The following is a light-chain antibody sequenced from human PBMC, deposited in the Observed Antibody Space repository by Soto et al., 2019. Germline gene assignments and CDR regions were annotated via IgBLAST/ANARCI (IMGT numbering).Light chain of an antibody. CDR1: QSISTW. Sequence: DLQMTQSPSTLSASVGDRVTITCRASQSISTWLAWYQQKPGKAPKLLMYDASSLELGVPSRFSGSGSGTEFTLSISSLQPDDFATYYCQQYFSYWTFGQGTKVDIK. CDR3: QQYFSYWT. CDR2: DAS. J-gene: IGKJ1*01. V-gene: IGKV1-5*01.